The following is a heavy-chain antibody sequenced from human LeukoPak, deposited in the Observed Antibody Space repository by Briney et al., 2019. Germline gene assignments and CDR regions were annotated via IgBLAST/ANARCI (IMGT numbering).Heavy chain of an antibody. D-gene: IGHD6-13*01. J-gene: IGHJ5*02. CDR2: INAGNGNT. CDR3: ARNLPGIAAASPENWFDP. CDR1: GYTFTSYA. Sequence: ASVKVSCKASGYTFTSYAMHWVRRAPGQRLEWMGWINAGNGNTKYSQKFQGRVTITRDTSASTAYMELSSLRSEDTAVYYCARNLPGIAAASPENWFDPWGQGTLVTASS. V-gene: IGHV1-3*01.